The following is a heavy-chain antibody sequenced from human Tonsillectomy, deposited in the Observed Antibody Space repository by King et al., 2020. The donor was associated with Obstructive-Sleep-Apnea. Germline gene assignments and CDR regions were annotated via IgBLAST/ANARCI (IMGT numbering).Heavy chain of an antibody. V-gene: IGHV4-39*07. CDR3: ARTPIAATNSHA. CDR2: IYYSGST. CDR1: GGSITSTNYY. D-gene: IGHD6-13*01. J-gene: IGHJ5*02. Sequence: MQLQESGPGLVKPSETLSLTCTVSGGSITSTNYYWGWIRQPPGKGLEWIGSIYYSGSTYYNPSLKSRVTISVDTSKNQFSLKLTSVTAADTAVYYCARTPIAATNSHAWGQGTLVTVSS.